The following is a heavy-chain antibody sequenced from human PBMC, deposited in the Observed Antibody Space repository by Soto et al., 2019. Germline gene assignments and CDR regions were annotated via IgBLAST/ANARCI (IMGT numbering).Heavy chain of an antibody. CDR3: ARDMGSRFYYYGTDV. Sequence: VQLVESGGGLVQPGGSLRLSCAASGFTFSSYSMNWVRQAPGKGLEWVSYISSSSTIYYADSVKGQFTISRDNAKNSLYLQMNSLRDEDTAVYYCARDMGSRFYYYGTDVWGQGTTVTVSS. J-gene: IGHJ6*02. D-gene: IGHD2-15*01. CDR2: ISSSSTI. V-gene: IGHV3-48*02. CDR1: GFTFSSYS.